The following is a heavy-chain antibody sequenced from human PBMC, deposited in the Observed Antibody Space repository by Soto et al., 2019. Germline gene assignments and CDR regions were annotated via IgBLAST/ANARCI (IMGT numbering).Heavy chain of an antibody. CDR2: IHNSGTS. CDR1: GDTSTSYY. CDR3: ARDFYDSVGYTGFDS. D-gene: IGHD3-22*01. J-gene: IGHJ5*01. Sequence: SDTLSLTCTVSGDTSTSYYWGWIRQAPGKGLEWIGHIHNSGTSTHNPTLNGRVTISIDMSKKQFSLKLTSLTSADTAVYYSARDFYDSVGYTGFDSWSQGTLVTVSS. V-gene: IGHV4-59*01.